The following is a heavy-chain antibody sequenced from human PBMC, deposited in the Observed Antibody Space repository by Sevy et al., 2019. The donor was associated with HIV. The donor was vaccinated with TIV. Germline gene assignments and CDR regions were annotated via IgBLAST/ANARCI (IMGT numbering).Heavy chain of an antibody. V-gene: IGHV3-21*01. J-gene: IGHJ4*02. CDR2: ISSRSSYI. CDR1: GFTFSSNT. Sequence: GCSLRLSCAASGFTFSSNTMNWVRQAPGKGLEWVSSISSRSSYIYYTDSVKGRFITSRDDAKNSLYLDMHSLRVEDTAVYYCAKNPVWDDGSSPIDYWGQGTLVTVSS. CDR3: AKNPVWDDGSSPIDY. D-gene: IGHD1-1*01.